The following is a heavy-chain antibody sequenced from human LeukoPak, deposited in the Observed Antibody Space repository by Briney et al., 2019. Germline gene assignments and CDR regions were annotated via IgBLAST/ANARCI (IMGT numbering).Heavy chain of an antibody. CDR2: IHYSGTT. CDR3: ARENYGLFDP. D-gene: IGHD4-17*01. CDR1: GGSVSSNY. J-gene: IGHJ5*02. V-gene: IGHV4-59*02. Sequence: SETLSLTCTVSGGSVSSNYWSWLRQPPGKGLEWIGYIHYSGTTNYKSSLKSRVTISVDTSKNQFSLKPTSVTVADTAVYYCARENYGLFDPWGQGTLVTVSS.